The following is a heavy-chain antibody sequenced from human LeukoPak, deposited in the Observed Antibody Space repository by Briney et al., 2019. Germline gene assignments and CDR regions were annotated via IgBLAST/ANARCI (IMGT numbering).Heavy chain of an antibody. CDR3: AGGLSGPDY. J-gene: IGHJ4*02. CDR2: IGTSSTTI. D-gene: IGHD6-19*01. CDR1: GFTFSNAW. V-gene: IGHV3-48*01. Sequence: GGSLRLSCAASGFTFSNAWMSWVRQAPGKGLEWVSNIGTSSTTIYYADSVKGRFTISRDNAKNSLYLQMNSLRADDTAVYYCAGGLSGPDYWGQGTLVTVSS.